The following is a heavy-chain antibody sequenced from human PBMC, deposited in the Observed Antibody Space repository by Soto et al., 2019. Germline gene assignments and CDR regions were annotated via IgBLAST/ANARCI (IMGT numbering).Heavy chain of an antibody. CDR1: GFTFSSYA. Sequence: PGGSLRLSCAASGFTFSSYAMSWVRQAPGKGLEWVSAISGSGGSTYYADSVKGRFTISRDNSKNTLYLQMNSLRAEDTAVYYCAKDRLRFLEWLLLDYWGQGTLVTVSS. V-gene: IGHV3-23*01. D-gene: IGHD3-3*01. J-gene: IGHJ4*02. CDR3: AKDRLRFLEWLLLDY. CDR2: ISGSGGST.